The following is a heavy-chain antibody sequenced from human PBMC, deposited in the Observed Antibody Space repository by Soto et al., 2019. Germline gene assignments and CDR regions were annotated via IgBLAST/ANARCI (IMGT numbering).Heavy chain of an antibody. CDR1: GYTFTSYG. CDR3: ARDLTQYDDFWSGYYAAYYYYYGMGV. J-gene: IGHJ6*02. V-gene: IGHV1-18*01. D-gene: IGHD3-3*01. CDR2: ISAYNGNT. Sequence: SVKVSCKASGYTFTSYGISWVRQAPGQGLEWMGWISAYNGNTNYAQKLQGRVTMTTDTSTSTAYMELRSLRSDDTAVFYCARDLTQYDDFWSGYYAAYYYYYGMGVWGQGTTVT.